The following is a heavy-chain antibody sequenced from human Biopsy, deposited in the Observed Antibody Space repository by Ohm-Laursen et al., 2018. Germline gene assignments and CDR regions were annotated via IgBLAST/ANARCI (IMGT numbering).Heavy chain of an antibody. CDR2: TWDDGSHQ. CDR1: GFNFSAYG. V-gene: IGHV3-33*01. D-gene: IGHD3-22*01. J-gene: IGHJ5*02. CDR3: ARDYDTSGYYYVS. Sequence: SLRLSCAASGFNFSAYGMHWVRQAPDKGLEWVALTWDDGSHQYYADSVKGRFTISRDNSKNSLYLHINTLRVEDTAVYYCARDYDTSGYYYVSWGQGTLVTVSS.